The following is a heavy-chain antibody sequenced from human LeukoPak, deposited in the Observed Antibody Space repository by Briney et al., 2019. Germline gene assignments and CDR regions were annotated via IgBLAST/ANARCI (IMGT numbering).Heavy chain of an antibody. J-gene: IGHJ4*02. CDR2: IYHSGST. V-gene: IGHV4-38-2*01. CDR3: ARLRGYFDY. D-gene: IGHD1-26*01. CDR1: GYSISSGYY. Sequence: SETLSLTCAVSGYSISSGYYWGWIRQPPGKGLEWIGSIYHSGSTYYNPSLKSRVTISVDTSKNQFSLKLSSLTAADTAVYYCARLRGYFDYWGQGTLVTVSS.